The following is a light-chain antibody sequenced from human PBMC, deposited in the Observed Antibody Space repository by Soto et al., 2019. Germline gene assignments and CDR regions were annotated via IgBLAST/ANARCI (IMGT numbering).Light chain of an antibody. Sequence: QSVLTHPPSVSGGPGQRVTISCTGRSSNIGAGYDVHWYQQLPGTAPKLLIYGNSNRPSGVPDRFSGSKSGTSASLAITGLQAEDEADYYCQSYDSSLSGYVFGTGTKVTVL. CDR2: GNS. CDR1: SSNIGAGYD. CDR3: QSYDSSLSGYV. V-gene: IGLV1-40*01. J-gene: IGLJ1*01.